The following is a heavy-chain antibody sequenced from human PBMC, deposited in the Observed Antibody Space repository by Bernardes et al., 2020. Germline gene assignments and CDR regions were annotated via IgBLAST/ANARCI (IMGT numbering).Heavy chain of an antibody. J-gene: IGHJ4*02. CDR2: MYYSGST. CDR1: GGSVSSSSYY. Sequence: SETLSLTCSVSGGSVSSSSYYWGWIRQPPGKGLEWIGTMYYSGSTYSTPSLKRQFTISVDTSKNQFSLKVNSVTAADTAVYYCARLKDWNFDYWGQGTLVTVSS. CDR3: ARLKDWNFDY. D-gene: IGHD1-1*01. V-gene: IGHV4-39*01.